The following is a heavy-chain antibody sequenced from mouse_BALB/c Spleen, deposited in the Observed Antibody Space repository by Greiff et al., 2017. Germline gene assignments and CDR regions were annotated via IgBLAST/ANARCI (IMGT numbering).Heavy chain of an antibody. J-gene: IGHJ2*01. CDR2: ISNGGGST. V-gene: IGHV5-12-2*01. Sequence: EVKLMESGGGLVQPGGSLKLSCAASGFTFSSYTMSWVRQTPEKRLEWVAYISNGGGSTYYPDTVKGRFTISRDNAKNTLYLQMSSLKSEDTAMYYCARRGYYGSFDDWGQGTTLTVSS. CDR1: GFTFSSYT. CDR3: ARRGYYGSFDD. D-gene: IGHD1-1*01.